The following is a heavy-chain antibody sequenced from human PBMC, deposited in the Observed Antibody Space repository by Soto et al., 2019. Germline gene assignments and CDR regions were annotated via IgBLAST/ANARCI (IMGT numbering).Heavy chain of an antibody. CDR2: IYSDGRNK. CDR3: VRDNDGGPGGGACDV. CDR1: GFTLSIYG. Sequence: QVQLVESGGGVVQPGRSLRLSCAASGFTLSIYGMHWVRQAPGRGLEWVAVIYSDGRNKYYADSVKGRFTISREASKNTLYLQVNSRRVEDTAVYHCVRDNDGGPGGGACDVWGQGTMVTVSS. V-gene: IGHV3-33*01. J-gene: IGHJ3*01. D-gene: IGHD3-10*01.